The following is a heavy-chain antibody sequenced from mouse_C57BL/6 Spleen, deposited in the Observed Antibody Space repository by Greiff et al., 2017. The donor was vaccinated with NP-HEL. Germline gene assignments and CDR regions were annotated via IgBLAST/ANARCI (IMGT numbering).Heavy chain of an antibody. CDR3: ARKGYYGSSYVGAMDY. D-gene: IGHD1-1*01. Sequence: QVQLQQPGAELVMPGASVKLSCKASGYTFTSYWMHWVKQRPGQGLEWIGEIDPSDSYTNYNQKFKGKSTLTVDKSSSTAYMQLSSLTSEDSAVYYVARKGYYGSSYVGAMDYWGQGTSVTVSS. J-gene: IGHJ4*01. CDR1: GYTFTSYW. V-gene: IGHV1-69*01. CDR2: IDPSDSYT.